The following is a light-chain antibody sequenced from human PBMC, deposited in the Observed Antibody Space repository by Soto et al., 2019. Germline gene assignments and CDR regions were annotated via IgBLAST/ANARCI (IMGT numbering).Light chain of an antibody. CDR3: QSYDSSNHVV. CDR2: EDN. CDR1: SGSIASNY. Sequence: FMLTQPHSVSESPGKTVTISCTRSSGSIASNYVQWYQQRPGSSPTTVIYEDNQRPSGVPDRFSGSIDSSSNAAALTISGLKTEDDADYYCQSYDSSNHVVFGGGTKLTVL. J-gene: IGLJ2*01. V-gene: IGLV6-57*01.